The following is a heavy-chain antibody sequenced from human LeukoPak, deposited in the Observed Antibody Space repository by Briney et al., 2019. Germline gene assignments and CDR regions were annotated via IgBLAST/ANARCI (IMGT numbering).Heavy chain of an antibody. D-gene: IGHD3-22*01. CDR3: ATLHRDYYDSSGF. CDR1: GYTFTGYY. V-gene: IGHV1-2*06. Sequence: ASVKVSCKAFGYTFTGYYMHWVRQAPGQGLEWMGRINPNSGGTNYAQKFQGRVTMTRDTSISTAYMELSRLRSDDTAVYYCATLHRDYYDSSGFWGQGTLVTVSS. CDR2: INPNSGGT. J-gene: IGHJ4*02.